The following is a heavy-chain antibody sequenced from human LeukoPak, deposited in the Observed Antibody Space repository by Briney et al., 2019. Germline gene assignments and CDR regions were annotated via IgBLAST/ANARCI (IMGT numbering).Heavy chain of an antibody. CDR3: ARDQSVYYDYVWGSPNNWFDP. Sequence: GGSLRLSCAASGFTFSSYSMNWVRQAPGKGLEWVSSISSSSSYIYYADSVKGRFTISRDNAKNSLYLQMNSLRAEDTAVYYCARDQSVYYDYVWGSPNNWFDPWGQGTLDTVSS. CDR2: ISSSSSYI. V-gene: IGHV3-21*01. J-gene: IGHJ5*02. CDR1: GFTFSSYS. D-gene: IGHD3-16*01.